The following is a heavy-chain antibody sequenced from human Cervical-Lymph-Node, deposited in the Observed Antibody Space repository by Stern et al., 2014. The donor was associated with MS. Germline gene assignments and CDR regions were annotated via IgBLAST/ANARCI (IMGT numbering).Heavy chain of an antibody. CDR1: GDSVIRIEW. V-gene: IGHV4-4*02. CDR2: VFDCGTT. Sequence: QVQLQESGPGLVKPSGTLALTCAVSGDSVIRIEWWSWERQPPWKRPEWIGQVFDCGTTIYNPSLCIRVSSSVDTSKTQFSLHLYSVTDADTAVDYGARESRRGCSQCSDALAVWGQGTVVPISS. CDR3: ARESRRGCSQCSDALAV. J-gene: IGHJ3*01. D-gene: IGHD6-19*01.